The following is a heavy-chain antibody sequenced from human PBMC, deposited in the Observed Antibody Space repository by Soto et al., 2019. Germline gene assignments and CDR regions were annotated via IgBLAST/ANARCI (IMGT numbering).Heavy chain of an antibody. CDR3: AKVIVLGASTLEY. V-gene: IGHV3-23*01. Sequence: PGGSLRLSCEASGFMFNHYAMAWVRQTLGKGLEWVSVISGSTGTTYYADSVKGRFTISRDNSKNTVYLQMNSLRVEDSALYSCAKVIVLGASTLEYWGPGTRVTVSS. J-gene: IGHJ4*02. D-gene: IGHD6-6*01. CDR1: GFMFNHYA. CDR2: ISGSTGTT.